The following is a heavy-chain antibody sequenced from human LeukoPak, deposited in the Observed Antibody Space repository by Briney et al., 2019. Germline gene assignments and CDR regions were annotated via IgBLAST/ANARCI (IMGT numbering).Heavy chain of an antibody. J-gene: IGHJ4*02. V-gene: IGHV3-21*04. CDR2: ISSSSSYI. CDR1: GFTFSSYS. Sequence: PGGSLRLSCAASGFTFSSYSMNWVRQAPGKGLEWVSSISSSSSYIYYADSVKGRFTISRDNAKNSLYLQMNSLRAEDTAVYYCARRSRGYGDGFDYWGQGTLVTVSS. D-gene: IGHD4-17*01. CDR3: ARRSRGYGDGFDY.